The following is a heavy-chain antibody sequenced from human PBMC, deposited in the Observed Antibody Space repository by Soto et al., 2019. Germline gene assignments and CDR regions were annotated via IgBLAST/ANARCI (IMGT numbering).Heavy chain of an antibody. V-gene: IGHV4-34*01. D-gene: IGHD2-15*01. J-gene: IGHJ6*04. Sequence: SETLSLTCAVYGGSFSGYYWSWIRQPPGKGLEWIGEINRSGSTNYNPSLKSRVTISVDTSKNQLSLKLSSVTAADTAVYYCARSSGVVAAINVWGKGTTVTVSS. CDR1: GGSFSGYY. CDR2: INRSGST. CDR3: ARSSGVVAAINV.